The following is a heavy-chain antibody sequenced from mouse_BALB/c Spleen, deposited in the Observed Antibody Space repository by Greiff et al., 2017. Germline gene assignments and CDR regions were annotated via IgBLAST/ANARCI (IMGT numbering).Heavy chain of an antibody. D-gene: IGHD2-4*01. J-gene: IGHJ3*01. CDR3: ARDQGITRFAY. CDR1: GFTFSSYA. V-gene: IGHV5-9-4*01. CDR2: ISSGGSYT. Sequence: EVHLVESGGGLVKPGGSLKLSCAASGFTFSSYAMSWVRQSPEKRLEWVAEISSGGSYTYYPDTVTGRFTISRDNAKNTLYLEMSSLRSEDTAMYYCARDQGITRFAYWGQGTLVTVSA.